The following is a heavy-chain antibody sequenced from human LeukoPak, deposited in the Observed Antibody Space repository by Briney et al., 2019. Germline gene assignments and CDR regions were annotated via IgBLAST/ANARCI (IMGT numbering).Heavy chain of an antibody. CDR2: FNSDWSST. CDR3: ARVPPSYSSSWYEVRAGYYGMDV. CDR1: GFTFSSYW. J-gene: IGHJ6*02. D-gene: IGHD6-13*01. V-gene: IGHV3-74*01. Sequence: GGSLRLSCAASGFTFSSYWMHWVRQAPGKGLVWVSRFNSDWSSTSYADSVKGRFTISRDNAKNTLYLQMNSLRAEDTAVYYCARVPPSYSSSWYEVRAGYYGMDVWGQGTTVTVSS.